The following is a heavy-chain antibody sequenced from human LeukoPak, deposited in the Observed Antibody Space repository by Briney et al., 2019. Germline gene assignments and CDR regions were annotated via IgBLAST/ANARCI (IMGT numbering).Heavy chain of an antibody. Sequence: SETLSLTCTVSGGSISSYYWSWIRQPPGKGLEWIGYIYYSGSTNYNPSLKSRVTISVDTSKNQFSLKLSSVTAADTAVYYCAREALGVDNWFYPWGQGTLVTVSS. D-gene: IGHD3-16*01. CDR2: IYYSGST. CDR3: AREALGVDNWFYP. J-gene: IGHJ5*02. CDR1: GGSISSYY. V-gene: IGHV4-59*01.